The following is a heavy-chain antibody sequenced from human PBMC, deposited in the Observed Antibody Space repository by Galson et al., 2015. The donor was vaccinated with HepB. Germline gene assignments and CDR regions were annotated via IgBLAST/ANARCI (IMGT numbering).Heavy chain of an antibody. J-gene: IGHJ5*02. Sequence: QSGAEVKKPGESLKISCNASGYTFTDYWIGWVRQMPGKGLEWMGITYPGDSDTTYSPSFQGQVTISVDTSISTAFLQWSSLKASDTAIYYCARQYSSLGAKWFDPWGQGTLVTVSS. CDR1: GYTFTDYW. CDR3: ARQYSSLGAKWFDP. CDR2: TYPGDSDT. V-gene: IGHV5-51*01. D-gene: IGHD6-6*01.